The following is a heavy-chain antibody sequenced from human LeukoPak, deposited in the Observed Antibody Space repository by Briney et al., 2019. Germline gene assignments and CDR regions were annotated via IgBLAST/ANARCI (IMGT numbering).Heavy chain of an antibody. CDR2: IYYSGST. V-gene: IGHV4-61*01. CDR3: ARAAYSGSYHSDY. Sequence: SETLSLTCTVSGGSVNSGSYYWNWIRQPPGKGLEWIGYIYYSGSTNYNPSLKSRVTISVDTSKNQFSLKLSSVAAADTAVYYCARAAYSGSYHSDYWGQGTLVTVSS. CDR1: GGSVNSGSYY. D-gene: IGHD1-26*01. J-gene: IGHJ4*02.